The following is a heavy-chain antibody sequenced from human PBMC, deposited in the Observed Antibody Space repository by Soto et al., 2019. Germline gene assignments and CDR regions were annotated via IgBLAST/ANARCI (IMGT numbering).Heavy chain of an antibody. CDR3: ARLEGLATISYYFDF. D-gene: IGHD5-12*01. CDR1: DDSINSDKYY. CDR2: IYYRGNA. J-gene: IGHJ4*02. Sequence: QLQLQESGPGLVKPSETLSLTCSVSDDSINSDKYYWGWIRQPPGKGLEWIGSIYYRGNAYYNPSLQPRATISLDKSKSQFSLKLNSVTAADSAVYFCARLEGLATISYYFDFWGPGALVTVSS. V-gene: IGHV4-39*01.